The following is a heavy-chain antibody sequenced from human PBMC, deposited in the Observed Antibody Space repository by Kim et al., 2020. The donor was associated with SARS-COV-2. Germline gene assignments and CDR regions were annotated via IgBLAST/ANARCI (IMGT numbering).Heavy chain of an antibody. CDR3: AREKVPSSDTLDI. Sequence: GGSLRLSCAASGFTFSSYVMHWVRQAPGKGLEWVALIWHDGTIQYYADSVKGRFTVSRDNSKNTVYLQMNSLTIEDAAVYYCAREKVPSSDTLDILGQGT. CDR2: IWHDGTIQ. J-gene: IGHJ3*02. V-gene: IGHV3-33*08. CDR1: GFTFSSYV.